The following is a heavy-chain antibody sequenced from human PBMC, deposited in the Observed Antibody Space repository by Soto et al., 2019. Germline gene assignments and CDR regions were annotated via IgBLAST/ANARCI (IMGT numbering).Heavy chain of an antibody. J-gene: IGHJ4*02. CDR2: ISYDGSNK. Sequence: PGGSLRLSCAASGFTFISYGMHWVLQAPCKGLEWVAVISYDGSNKYYADSVKGRFTISRDNSKNTLYLQMNSLRAEDTAVYYCARHGYNYGGGYFDYWGQGTLVTVSS. CDR1: GFTFISYG. D-gene: IGHD5-18*01. CDR3: ARHGYNYGGGYFDY. V-gene: IGHV3-30*03.